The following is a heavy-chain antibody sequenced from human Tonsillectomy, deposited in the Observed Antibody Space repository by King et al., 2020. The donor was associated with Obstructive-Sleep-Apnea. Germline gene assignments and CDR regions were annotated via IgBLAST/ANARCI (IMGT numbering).Heavy chain of an antibody. CDR3: AKDSGLRQNYYYFDY. Sequence: VQLVESGGGVVQPGRSLRLSCAASGFTFSSYGMHWVRQAPGKGLEWVAFIRYDGSNKYYADSVKGRFTISRDNSKNTLYLQMNSLRAEDTAVYYCAKDSGLRQNYYYFDYWGQVTLVTVSS. J-gene: IGHJ4*02. V-gene: IGHV3-30*02. CDR1: GFTFSSYG. D-gene: IGHD5/OR15-5a*01. CDR2: IRYDGSNK.